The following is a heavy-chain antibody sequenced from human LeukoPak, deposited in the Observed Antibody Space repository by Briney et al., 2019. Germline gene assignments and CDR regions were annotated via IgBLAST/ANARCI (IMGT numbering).Heavy chain of an antibody. CDR2: IDPDDSYT. V-gene: IGHV5-10-1*01. J-gene: IGHJ5*02. D-gene: IGHD3-10*01. Sequence: GESLKISCQGSGYSFTSYWISWVRQMPRKGLEWMGRIDPDDSYTSYSPSFQGRVSISVDKSISTAYLRWSSLKASDTAIYYCARAEMPSVAGEDWFDPWGQGTLVTVSS. CDR3: ARAEMPSVAGEDWFDP. CDR1: GYSFTSYW.